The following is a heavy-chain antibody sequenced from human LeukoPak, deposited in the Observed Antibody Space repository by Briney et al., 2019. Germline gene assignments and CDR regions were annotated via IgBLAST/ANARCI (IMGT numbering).Heavy chain of an antibody. J-gene: IGHJ4*02. D-gene: IGHD3-3*01. CDR1: GFNFNGYW. CDR3: TRDFGRSSYYFDF. V-gene: IGHV3-7*01. CDR2: IKQDGSEK. Sequence: GGTLRLSCAASGFNFNGYWMSWVRQAPGKGLEWVANIKQDGSEKYYVDSVRGRLTISRDNAENSLFLQMNRLRVEDTAVYYCTRDFGRSSYYFDFWGQGTLVTVSS.